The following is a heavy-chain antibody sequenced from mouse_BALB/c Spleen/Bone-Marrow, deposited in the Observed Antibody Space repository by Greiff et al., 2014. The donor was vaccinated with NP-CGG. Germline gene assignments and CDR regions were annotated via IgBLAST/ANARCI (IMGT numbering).Heavy chain of an antibody. CDR1: GFTFSSYG. Sequence: EVHLVESGGGLVQPGGSLKLSCVVSGFTFSSYGMSWVRQTPDKRLELVATINNNGGSTYYPDSVKGQFTISRDNAKNTLYLQMSSLKSEDTAMYYCARVYGWYFDVWGAGTTVTVSS. CDR3: ARVYGWYFDV. CDR2: INNNGGST. V-gene: IGHV5-6-3*01. J-gene: IGHJ1*01. D-gene: IGHD1-1*01.